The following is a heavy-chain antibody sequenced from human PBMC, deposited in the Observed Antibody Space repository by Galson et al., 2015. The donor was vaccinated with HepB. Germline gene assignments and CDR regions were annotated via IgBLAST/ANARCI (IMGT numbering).Heavy chain of an antibody. V-gene: IGHV3-13*01. J-gene: IGHJ6*02. Sequence: SLRLSCAASGFTFSSYDMHWVRQATGKGLEWVSAIGTAGDTYYPGSVKGRFTISRENAKNSLYLQMNSLRAGDTAVYYCARARRAQTKYYYYYYGMDVWGQGTTVTVSS. CDR1: GFTFSSYD. D-gene: IGHD6-6*01. CDR3: ARARRAQTKYYYYYYGMDV. CDR2: IGTAGDT.